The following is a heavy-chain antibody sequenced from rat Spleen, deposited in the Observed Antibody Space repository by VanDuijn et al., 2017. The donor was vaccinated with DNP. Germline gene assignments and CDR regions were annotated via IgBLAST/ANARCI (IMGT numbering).Heavy chain of an antibody. V-gene: IGHV5-27*01. CDR3: SVAGFGVY. Sequence: EVQLVESGGGLVQPGRSLRLSCAASGFTFSDYYMAWVRQAPTRGLEWVATISGSGGSTYYRDSVKGRFTISRDNAQSTLDLQMNSLRSEDTATYYCSVAGFGVYWGQGVMVTVSS. CDR2: ISGSGGST. CDR1: GFTFSDYY. D-gene: IGHD4-4*01. J-gene: IGHJ2*01.